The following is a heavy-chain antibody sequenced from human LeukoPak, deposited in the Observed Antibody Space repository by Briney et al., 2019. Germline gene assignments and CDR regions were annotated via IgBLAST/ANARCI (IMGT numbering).Heavy chain of an antibody. CDR1: GYSFTTYW. V-gene: IGHV5-51*01. Sequence: GESLKISCKGSGYSFTTYWIGWVRQMPGKGLEWMGVIYPGDSKTRYSPSFQGQVTISADKSISTAYLQWSRLKASDTAMYYCTRGDVVLQSANGAYNWFDSWGQGTPVTVSS. J-gene: IGHJ5*01. D-gene: IGHD2-8*01. CDR2: IYPGDSKT. CDR3: TRGDVVLQSANGAYNWFDS.